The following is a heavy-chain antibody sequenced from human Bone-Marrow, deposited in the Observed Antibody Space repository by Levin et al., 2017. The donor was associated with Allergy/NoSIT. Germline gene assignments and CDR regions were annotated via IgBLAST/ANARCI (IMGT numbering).Heavy chain of an antibody. CDR3: ARSPPYYDIFTGHYGDS. CDR1: GYSFTNYW. CDR2: IFPGDSET. V-gene: IGHV5-51*01. J-gene: IGHJ4*02. Sequence: GESLKISCKGSGYSFTNYWIGWVRQMPGKGLEWMGIIFPGDSETKYSPSFQGQVPISSDRSISTAYLQWGSLKASDTAMYYCARSPPYYDIFTGHYGDSWGQGTLVTVSS. D-gene: IGHD3-9*01.